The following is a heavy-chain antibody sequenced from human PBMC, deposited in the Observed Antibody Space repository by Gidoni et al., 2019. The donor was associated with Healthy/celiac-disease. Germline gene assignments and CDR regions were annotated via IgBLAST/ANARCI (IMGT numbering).Heavy chain of an antibody. CDR1: GFTFSNAW. CDR3: SGYVLLWFGESGG. V-gene: IGHV3-15*01. Sequence: EVQLVESGGGLVKPGWSLRLPCAASGFTFSNAWMRWVRQAPGKGLEWVGSIKSKTDGGTTDYAAPVKGRFTITRDDSKNTLYLQMNSLKTEDTAVYYCSGYVLLWFGESGGWGQGTLVTVSS. J-gene: IGHJ4*02. D-gene: IGHD3-10*01. CDR2: IKSKTDGGTT.